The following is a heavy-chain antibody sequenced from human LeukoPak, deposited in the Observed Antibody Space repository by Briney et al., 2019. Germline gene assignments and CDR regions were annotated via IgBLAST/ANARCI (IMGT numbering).Heavy chain of an antibody. J-gene: IGHJ5*02. D-gene: IGHD2-15*01. CDR2: INHSGST. CDR1: GGSFSGYY. Sequence: NTSETLSLTCAVYGGSFSGYYWSWIRQPPGKGLEWIGEINHSGSTNYNPSPKSRVTISVDTSKNQFSLKLSSVTAADTAVYYCARYCSGGSCYNWFDPWGQGALVTVSS. CDR3: ARYCSGGSCYNWFDP. V-gene: IGHV4-34*01.